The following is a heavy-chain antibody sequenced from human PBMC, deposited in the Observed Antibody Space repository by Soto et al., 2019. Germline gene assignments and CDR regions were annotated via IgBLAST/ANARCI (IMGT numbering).Heavy chain of an antibody. CDR1: GFTFSNYW. CDR2: VNSDGSST. Sequence: EVQLVESGGGLVQPGGSLRLSCAASGFTFSNYWMHWVRQAPGKGLVWVSRVNSDGSSTFYADSVKGRFTISRDNAKNTLYLQMNSLRAEDTAVYYCASSLLTPFDYWGQGTLVTVSS. CDR3: ASSLLTPFDY. V-gene: IGHV3-74*01. D-gene: IGHD7-27*01. J-gene: IGHJ4*02.